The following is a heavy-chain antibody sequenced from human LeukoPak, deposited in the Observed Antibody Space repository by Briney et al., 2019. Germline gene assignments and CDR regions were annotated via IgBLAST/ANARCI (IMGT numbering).Heavy chain of an antibody. CDR2: VSSNGDST. V-gene: IGHV3-64*02. CDR1: GFTFSNSA. J-gene: IGHJ6*03. CDR3: ARGPVASIYYYYYMDV. D-gene: IGHD5-12*01. Sequence: GGSLRLSCAASGFTFSNSAMHWVRQVPGKGLEYVSAVSSNGDSTYYADSVKGRFTITRDNSKNTLYLQMASLRPEDTAVYYCARGPVASIYYYYYMDVWGKGATVAVSS.